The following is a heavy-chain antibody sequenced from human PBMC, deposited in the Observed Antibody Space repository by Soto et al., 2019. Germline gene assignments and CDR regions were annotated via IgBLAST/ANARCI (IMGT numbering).Heavy chain of an antibody. CDR2: ISSSGSTI. CDR3: AQGDYYYGMDV. J-gene: IGHJ6*02. V-gene: IGHV3-48*03. CDR1: GFTFSSYE. Sequence: LRLSCAASGFTFSSYEMSWVRQAPGKGLEWLSYISSSGSTIYYADSVKGRFTISRDNAKDSLYLQMNSLRAEDTAVYYCAQGDYYYGMDVWGQGTTVTVSS.